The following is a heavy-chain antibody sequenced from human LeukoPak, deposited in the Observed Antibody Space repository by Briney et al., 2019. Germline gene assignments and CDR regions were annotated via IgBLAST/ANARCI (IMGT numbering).Heavy chain of an antibody. CDR3: ARKDSSSWYRVYYYYYMDV. D-gene: IGHD6-13*01. Sequence: SGTLSLTCAVSGASISSSYWWSWVRQPPGKGLEWIGEIYHSGSTNYNPSLKSRVTISVDTSKNQFSLKLSSVTAADTAVYYCARKDSSSWYRVYYYYYMDVWGKGTTVTVSS. CDR2: IYHSGST. V-gene: IGHV4-4*02. J-gene: IGHJ6*03. CDR1: GASISSSYW.